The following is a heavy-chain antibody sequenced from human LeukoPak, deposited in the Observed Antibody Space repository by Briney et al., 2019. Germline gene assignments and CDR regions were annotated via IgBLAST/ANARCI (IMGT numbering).Heavy chain of an antibody. V-gene: IGHV3-30-3*02. Sequence: PGGSLRLSCAPSAFTFSSYVMHWVRQAPGKGLEWVAVISHDGNNKFYADSVKGRFIISRDNFKNTLFLQMNSLRVEDAAVYYCAKRKGNGDYFPLYYFDYWGQGTLVTVSS. J-gene: IGHJ4*02. CDR3: AKRKGNGDYFPLYYFDY. CDR2: ISHDGNNK. D-gene: IGHD4-17*01. CDR1: AFTFSSYV.